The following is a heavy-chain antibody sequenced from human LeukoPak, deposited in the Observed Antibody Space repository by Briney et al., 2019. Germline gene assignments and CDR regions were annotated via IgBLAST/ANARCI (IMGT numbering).Heavy chain of an antibody. CDR2: IYYSGST. Sequence: PSETLSLTCTVSGGSISSYYWSWIRQPPGKGLEWIGYIYYSGSTNYNPSLKGRVTISVDTSKNQFSLKLSSVTAADTAVYFCARDPDGSGLNFDYWGQGILVTVSS. V-gene: IGHV4-59*12. CDR3: ARDPDGSGLNFDY. J-gene: IGHJ4*02. D-gene: IGHD6-19*01. CDR1: GGSISSYY.